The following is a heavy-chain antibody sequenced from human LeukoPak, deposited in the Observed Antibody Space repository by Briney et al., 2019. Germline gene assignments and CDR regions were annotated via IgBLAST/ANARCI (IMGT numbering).Heavy chain of an antibody. CDR1: GGSFSGYY. J-gene: IGHJ6*02. V-gene: IGHV4-34*01. CDR3: ARGRRGRALYYYYGMDV. D-gene: IGHD1-26*01. Sequence: SETLSLTCAVYGGSFSGYYWSWIRQPPGKGPEWIGEINHSGSTNYNPSLKSRVTISVDTSKNQFSLKLSPATAADTAVYYCARGRRGRALYYYYGMDVWGQGTTVTVSS. CDR2: INHSGST.